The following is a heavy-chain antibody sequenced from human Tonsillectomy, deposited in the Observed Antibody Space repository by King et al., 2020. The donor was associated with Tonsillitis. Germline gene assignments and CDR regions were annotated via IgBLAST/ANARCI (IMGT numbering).Heavy chain of an antibody. CDR1: GFTVSSDY. D-gene: IGHD3-9*01. CDR3: ARGGSYYDILTGYSHFDY. CDR2: IYSGGST. J-gene: IGHJ4*02. Sequence: VQLVESGGGLVQPGGSLRLSCAASGFTVSSDYMSWVRQAPGKGLEWVSGIYSGGSTYYADSVKGRFTISRDNSKNTLFLQMNSLRAEDTAVYYCARGGSYYDILTGYSHFDYWGQGTLVTVSS. V-gene: IGHV3-66*01.